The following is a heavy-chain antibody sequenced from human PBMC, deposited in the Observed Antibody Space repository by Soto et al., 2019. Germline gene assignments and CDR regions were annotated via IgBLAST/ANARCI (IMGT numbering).Heavy chain of an antibody. V-gene: IGHV4-59*12. CDR2: IYYSGST. CDR3: ARALGYCISTSCAGMAV. D-gene: IGHD2-2*01. J-gene: IGHJ6*02. Sequence: TRSVAEGSSSGLCWNRNRQPPGKGLEWIGYIYYSGSTYYNPSLKSRVTISVDRSKNQFSLKLSSVTAADTAVYYCARALGYCISTSCAGMAVWGQGTTVPVS. CDR1: EGSSSGLC.